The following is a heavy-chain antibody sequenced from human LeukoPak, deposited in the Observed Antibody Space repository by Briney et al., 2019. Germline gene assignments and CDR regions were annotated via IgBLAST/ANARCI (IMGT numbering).Heavy chain of an antibody. V-gene: IGHV1-2*02. CDR1: GYTFTSYD. CDR3: ARGSMGDYVWGSILWKFYFGY. J-gene: IGHJ4*02. CDR2: INPNSGGT. Sequence: ASVKVSCKASGYTFTSYDINWVRQAPGQGLEWMGWINPNSGGTDYAQKFQGRVTMTRDTSISTAYMELSRLRSDDTAVYYCARGSMGDYVWGSILWKFYFGYWGQGTLVTVSS. D-gene: IGHD3-16*01.